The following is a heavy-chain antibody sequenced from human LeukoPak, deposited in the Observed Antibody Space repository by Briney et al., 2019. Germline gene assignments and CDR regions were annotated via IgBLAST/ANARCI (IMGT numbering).Heavy chain of an antibody. J-gene: IGHJ4*02. CDR3: ARDSDGGNHDY. D-gene: IGHD4-23*01. CDR2: IIPILGIA. CDR1: GGTFSTYA. Sequence: SVKVSCKASGGTFSTYAISWVRQAPGQGLEWMGRIIPILGIANYAQKFQGRVTITADKSTSTAYMELSSLRSEDTAVYYCARDSDGGNHDYWGQGTLVTVSS. V-gene: IGHV1-69*04.